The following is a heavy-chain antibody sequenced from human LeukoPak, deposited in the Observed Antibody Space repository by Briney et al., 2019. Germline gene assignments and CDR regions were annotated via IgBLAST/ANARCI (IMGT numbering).Heavy chain of an antibody. D-gene: IGHD3-10*01. V-gene: IGHV4-30-2*01. Sequence: SETLSLTCAVSGGSISSGGYSWSWIRQPPGKGLEWIGYIYHSGSTYYNPSLKSRVTISVDRSKNQFSLKLSSVTAADTAVYYCARDGGPPRVRWFGELLPLDYWGQGTLVTVSS. CDR2: IYHSGST. J-gene: IGHJ4*02. CDR1: GGSISSGGYS. CDR3: ARDGGPPRVRWFGELLPLDY.